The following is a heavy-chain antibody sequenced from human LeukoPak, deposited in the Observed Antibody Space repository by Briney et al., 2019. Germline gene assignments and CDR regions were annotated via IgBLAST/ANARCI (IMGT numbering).Heavy chain of an antibody. CDR1: GYSFTSYW. CDR3: ARQGRGVPDDY. D-gene: IGHD3-10*01. Sequence: GESLKISCKGPGYSFTSYWIGWVRQMPGKGLEWMGIIYPVDSDTRYSPSFQGQVTISADKTISTAYLQWSSPKPSDTAMYYCARQGRGVPDDYWGQGTLVTVSS. CDR2: IYPVDSDT. J-gene: IGHJ4*02. V-gene: IGHV5-51*01.